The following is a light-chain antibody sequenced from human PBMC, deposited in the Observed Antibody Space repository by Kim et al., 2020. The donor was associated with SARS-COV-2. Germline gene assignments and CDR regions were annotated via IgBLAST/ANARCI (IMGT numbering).Light chain of an antibody. Sequence: ASVGDKVTISCRASQGIYISLAWFRQKPGTVPKRLIYAASSLQSGVPSRFSGSGSGTEFTLTISSLQPEDFATYYCLQHNSYPRTFGVGTKLDIK. V-gene: IGKV1-17*03. J-gene: IGKJ4*01. CDR3: LQHNSYPRT. CDR2: AAS. CDR1: QGIYIS.